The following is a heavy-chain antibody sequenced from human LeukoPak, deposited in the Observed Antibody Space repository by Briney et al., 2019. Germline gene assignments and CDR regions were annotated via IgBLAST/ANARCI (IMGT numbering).Heavy chain of an antibody. CDR3: ARLSAYYYGSFFYYYMDV. J-gene: IGHJ6*03. CDR1: GFTFKEYW. CDR2: LSREGTRN. V-gene: IGHV3-7*01. D-gene: IGHD3-10*01. Sequence: PGGSLRLSCVASGFTFKEYWMAWLRQAPGKGLEWVANLSREGTRNNYVDSVMGRFTISRDNAKNSVYLHMNSLRAEDTALYYCARLSAYYYGSFFYYYMDVWGKGTTVTVSS.